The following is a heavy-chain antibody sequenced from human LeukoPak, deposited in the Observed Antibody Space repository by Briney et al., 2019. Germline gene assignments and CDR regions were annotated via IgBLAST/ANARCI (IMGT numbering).Heavy chain of an antibody. CDR3: ARARHDSSGHTFDY. D-gene: IGHD3-22*01. V-gene: IGHV4-34*01. CDR1: GGSFSGYY. J-gene: IGHJ4*02. Sequence: PSETLSLTCAVYGGSFSGYYWSWIRQPPGKGLEWIGEINHSGSTNYNPSLKSRVTISVDTSKNQFSLKLSSVTAADTAVYYCARARHDSSGHTFDYWGQGTLVTVSS. CDR2: INHSGST.